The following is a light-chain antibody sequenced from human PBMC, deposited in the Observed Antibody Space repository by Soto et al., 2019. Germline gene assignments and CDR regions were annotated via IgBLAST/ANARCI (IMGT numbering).Light chain of an antibody. J-gene: IGKJ4*01. V-gene: IGKV1-6*01. CDR1: QNIGSR. CDR2: ATS. CDR3: LQDYSYPLT. Sequence: IHMTQSPSTLSASVGDRVGITCRASQNIGSRLAWYQQKPDEAPKLLIYATSSLQSGVPSRFSGSGSGTDFTLTISSLQPEDFATYYSLQDYSYPLTFGGGTKVEI.